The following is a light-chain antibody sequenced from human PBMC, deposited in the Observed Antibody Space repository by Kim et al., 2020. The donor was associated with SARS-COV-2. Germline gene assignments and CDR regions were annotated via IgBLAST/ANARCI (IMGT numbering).Light chain of an antibody. J-gene: IGLJ1*01. V-gene: IGLV1-44*01. CDR1: RSNIGGNT. CDR2: STN. Sequence: QSVLTQPPSASGTPGQRVTISCSGSRSNIGGNTINWYQQLPGKAPKLLIHSTNQRPSGVPGRFSGSKSGTSASLAISGLQSEDEAEYYCAAWDDSLDGFYVFGTGTKVTVL. CDR3: AAWDDSLDGFYV.